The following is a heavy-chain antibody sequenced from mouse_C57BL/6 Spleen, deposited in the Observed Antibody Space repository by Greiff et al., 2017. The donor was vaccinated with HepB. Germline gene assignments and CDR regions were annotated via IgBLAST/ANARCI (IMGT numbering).Heavy chain of an antibody. V-gene: IGHV1-61*01. D-gene: IGHD2-4*01. Sequence: VQLQQPGAELVRPGSSVKLSCKASGYTFTSYWMDWVKQRPGQGLEWIGNIYPSDSETHYNQKFKDKATLTVDKSSSTAYMQLSSLTSEDSAVYYCARRDDYDYDGFAYWGQGTLVTVSA. J-gene: IGHJ3*01. CDR2: IYPSDSET. CDR1: GYTFTSYW. CDR3: ARRDDYDYDGFAY.